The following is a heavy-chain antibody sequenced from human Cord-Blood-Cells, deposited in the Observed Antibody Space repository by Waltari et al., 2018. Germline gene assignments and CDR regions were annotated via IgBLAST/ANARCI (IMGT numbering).Heavy chain of an antibody. CDR2: MNPNSGNT. V-gene: IGHV1-8*03. D-gene: IGHD2-15*01. Sequence: QVQLVQSGAEVKKPGASGKVSCKASGYTFTSYDRHWVRQATGQGLEWMRWMNPNSGNTGYAQKFQGRVTITRNTSISTAYMELSSLRSEDTAVYYCTRRAVDDAFDIWGQGTMVTVSS. CDR1: GYTFTSYD. CDR3: TRRAVDDAFDI. J-gene: IGHJ3*02.